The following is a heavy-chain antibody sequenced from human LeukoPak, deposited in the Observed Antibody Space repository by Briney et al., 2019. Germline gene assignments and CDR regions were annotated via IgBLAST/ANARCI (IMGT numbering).Heavy chain of an antibody. CDR2: ISYDGSNK. J-gene: IGHJ4*02. D-gene: IGHD1-26*01. V-gene: IGHV3-30*18. CDR3: AKDQRVNSQTVGATTGPTPTDD. Sequence: PGRSLRLSCAASGFTFSSYGMHWVRQAPGKGLEWVSVISYDGSNKYYADSVKGRFTISRDNSKNTLYLQMNSLRAEDTAVYYCAKDQRVNSQTVGATTGPTPTDDWGQGTLVTVSS. CDR1: GFTFSSYG.